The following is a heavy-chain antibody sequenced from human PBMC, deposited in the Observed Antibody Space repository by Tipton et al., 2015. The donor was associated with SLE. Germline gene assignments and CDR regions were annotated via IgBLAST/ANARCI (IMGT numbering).Heavy chain of an antibody. D-gene: IGHD6-13*01. CDR3: ARDSGIGAFDI. CDR1: GGSISSGSYY. V-gene: IGHV4-61*09. J-gene: IGHJ3*02. CDR2: IYTSGST. Sequence: TLSLTCTVSGGSISSGSYYWSWIRQPAGKGLEWIGHIYTSGSTNYNPSLKIRVTISVDTSKNQFSLKLSSVTAADTAVYYCARDSGIGAFDIWGQGTMVTVSS.